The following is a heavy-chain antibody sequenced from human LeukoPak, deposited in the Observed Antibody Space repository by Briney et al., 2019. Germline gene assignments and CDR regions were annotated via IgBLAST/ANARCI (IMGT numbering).Heavy chain of an antibody. CDR1: VGSISSSNYC. Sequence: SETPSLTCAVSVGSISSSNYCWGWIRQPPGKGLDWIGSIYYSGSTYYNPSLKSRVTISVDTSKNQFSLKLTPVTAADTAVYYCARHVRYNNSWYAFDIWGQGTMVTVSS. CDR2: IYYSGST. J-gene: IGHJ3*02. D-gene: IGHD6-13*01. V-gene: IGHV4-39*01. CDR3: ARHVRYNNSWYAFDI.